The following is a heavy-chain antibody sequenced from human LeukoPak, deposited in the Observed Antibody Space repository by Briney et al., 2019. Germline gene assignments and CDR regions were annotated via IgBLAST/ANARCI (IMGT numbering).Heavy chain of an antibody. CDR1: GGSISSYY. J-gene: IGHJ6*02. V-gene: IGHV4-59*01. D-gene: IGHD6-13*01. CDR3: ARDSGGKWYSSSYYGMDV. Sequence: SETLSPTCTVSGGSISSYYWSWIRQPPGKGLEWIGYIYYSGSTNYNPPLKSRVTISVDTSKNQFSLKLSSVTAADTAVYYCARDSGGKWYSSSYYGMDVWGQGTTVTVSS. CDR2: IYYSGST.